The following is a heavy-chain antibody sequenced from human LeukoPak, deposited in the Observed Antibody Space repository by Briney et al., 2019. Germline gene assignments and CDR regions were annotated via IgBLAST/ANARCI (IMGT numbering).Heavy chain of an antibody. D-gene: IGHD3-3*01. CDR1: GYTFTSYD. J-gene: IGHJ4*02. CDR2: MNPNSGNT. V-gene: IGHV1-8*03. CDR3: ARGGYYDFWSGYYIGDFWDY. Sequence: ASVKVSCKASGYTFTSYDINWVRQATGQGLEWMGWMNPNSGNTGYAQKFQGRVTITRNTSISTAYMELSSLRSEDTAVYYCARGGYYDFWSGYYIGDFWDYWGQGTLVTVSS.